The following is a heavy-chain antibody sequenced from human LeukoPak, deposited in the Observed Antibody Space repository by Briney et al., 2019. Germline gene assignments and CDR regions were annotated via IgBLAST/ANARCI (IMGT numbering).Heavy chain of an antibody. Sequence: PSETLSLTCTVSGGSISSSSYYWGWIRQPPGKGLEWIGSIYYSGSTYYNPSLKSRVTISVDTSKNQFSLKLSSVTAADTAVYYCARGPRLGTYYYDSSGYYGGASDYWGQGTLVTVSS. D-gene: IGHD3-22*01. CDR2: IYYSGST. CDR1: GGSISSSSYY. CDR3: ARGPRLGTYYYDSSGYYGGASDY. V-gene: IGHV4-39*07. J-gene: IGHJ4*02.